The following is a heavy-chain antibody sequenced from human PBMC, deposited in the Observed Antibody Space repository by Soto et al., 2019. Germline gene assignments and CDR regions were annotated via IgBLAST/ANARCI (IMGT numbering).Heavy chain of an antibody. CDR2: IYSGGST. Sequence: PGGSMRLSCAASGFTVSSNYMSWVRQAPGKGLEWVSVIYSGGSTYYADSVKGRFTISRHNSKNTLYLQMNSLRAEDTALYYYASPKGPVWYDIWGQGTMVTGSS. D-gene: IGHD3-10*01. V-gene: IGHV3-53*04. J-gene: IGHJ3*02. CDR3: ASPKGPVWYDI. CDR1: GFTVSSNY.